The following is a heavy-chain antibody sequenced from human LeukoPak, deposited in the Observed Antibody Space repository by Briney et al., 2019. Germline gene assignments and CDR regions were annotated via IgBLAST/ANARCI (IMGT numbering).Heavy chain of an antibody. CDR3: ARDASRRDKSPF. D-gene: IGHD2/OR15-2a*01. CDR2: INSDGSST. Sequence: GGSLRLSCAASGVTFSSYSMNWVRQAPGKGLVWVSRINSDGSSTNYADSVQGRFTVSRDNAKNTLYLQMNSLRAEDTAVYYCARDASRRDKSPFWGQETLVTVSS. J-gene: IGHJ4*02. CDR1: GVTFSSYS. V-gene: IGHV3-74*01.